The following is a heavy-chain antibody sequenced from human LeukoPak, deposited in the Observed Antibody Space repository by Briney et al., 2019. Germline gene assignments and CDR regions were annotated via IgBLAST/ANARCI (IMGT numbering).Heavy chain of an antibody. CDR2: VGTSGTII. D-gene: IGHD5-18*01. CDR1: GFIFSNYD. J-gene: IGHJ4*02. Sequence: GGSLRLSCVASGFIFSNYDMNWVRPAPGKGLECVSHVGTSGTIIYYADSVKGRFTISRDNARNSIHLQMSNLRGEDTAVYYCTRVSRDGYSYGFYEYWGQGTPVTVSS. V-gene: IGHV3-48*03. CDR3: TRVSRDGYSYGFYEY.